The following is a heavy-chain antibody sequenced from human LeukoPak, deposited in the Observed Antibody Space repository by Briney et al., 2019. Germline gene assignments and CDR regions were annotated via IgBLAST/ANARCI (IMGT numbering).Heavy chain of an antibody. V-gene: IGHV1-46*03. J-gene: IGHJ6*02. Sequence: ASVKVSCKPSGYTFTFYYMHWVRQAPGQGLEWMGIINPSGGSTSYAQKFQGRVTMTRDTSTSTVYMELSSLTSDDTAVYYCTSPKGDSSYYGMDVWGQGTTVTVSS. CDR3: TSPKGDSSYYGMDV. CDR2: INPSGGST. CDR1: GYTFTFYY.